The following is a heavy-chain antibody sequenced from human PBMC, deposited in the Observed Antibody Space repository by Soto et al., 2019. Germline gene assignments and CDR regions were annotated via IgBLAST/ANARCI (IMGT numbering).Heavy chain of an antibody. V-gene: IGHV3-15*01. D-gene: IGHD3-9*01. J-gene: IGHJ4*02. CDR2: IKSKTDGGTA. Sequence: GGSLRLSCVASGFNLSHPWMTWVRQAAGKGLEWVGRIKSKTDGGTADYAAPVKGRATISRDDSKNTAYLQMNSLKTEDTAVYYCTTGIYYDILTGYHNVAYWGQGALVTVSS. CDR1: GFNLSHPW. CDR3: TTGIYYDILTGYHNVAY.